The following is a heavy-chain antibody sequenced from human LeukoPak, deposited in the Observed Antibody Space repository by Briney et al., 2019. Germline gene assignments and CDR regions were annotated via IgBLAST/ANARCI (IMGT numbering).Heavy chain of an antibody. CDR3: ARRGYGGFLDWFDP. CDR2: IYYSGST. D-gene: IGHD4-23*01. J-gene: IGHJ5*02. Sequence: KPSETLSLTCTVSGGSISSSTHYWGWIRQPPGKGLEWIVSIYYSGSTYYNPSLKSRVSISVDTSKNQFSLKLSSVTAADTAVYYCARRGYGGFLDWFDPWGQGILVTVSS. CDR1: GGSISSSTHY. V-gene: IGHV4-39*01.